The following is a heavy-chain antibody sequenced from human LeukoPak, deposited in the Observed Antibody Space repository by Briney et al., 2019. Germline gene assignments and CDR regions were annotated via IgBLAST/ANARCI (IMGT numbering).Heavy chain of an antibody. J-gene: IGHJ4*02. CDR2: IKPDGSEK. CDR1: GLTFSSCF. D-gene: IGHD4-23*01. CDR3: ANSGGVVTPGFDY. V-gene: IGHV3-7*01. Sequence: GGSLRLSCAASGLTFSSCFMTWVRQAPGKGLEWVANIKPDGSEKYYMDSVKGRFTISRDNAKNSLYLQMNSLRAEDTAVYYCANSGGVVTPGFDYWGQGTLVTVSS.